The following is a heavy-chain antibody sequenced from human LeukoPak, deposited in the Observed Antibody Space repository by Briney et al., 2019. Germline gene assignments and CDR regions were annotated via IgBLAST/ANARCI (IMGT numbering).Heavy chain of an antibody. V-gene: IGHV3-30*18. Sequence: GGTLRLSCAASGFTFSSYGMSWVRQAPGKGLEWVAIISFEGGRVDYADSVKGRFTISRDNAKNSLYLQMNSLRAEDMALYYCAKGVGGSYVGPPDYWGQGTLVTVSS. J-gene: IGHJ4*02. CDR2: ISFEGGRV. CDR3: AKGVGGSYVGPPDY. D-gene: IGHD1-26*01. CDR1: GFTFSSYG.